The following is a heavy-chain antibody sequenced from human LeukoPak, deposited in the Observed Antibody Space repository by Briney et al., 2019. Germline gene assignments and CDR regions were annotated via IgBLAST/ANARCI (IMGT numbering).Heavy chain of an antibody. CDR1: GGSFSGYY. CDR2: INHSGST. D-gene: IGHD4-17*01. J-gene: IGHJ4*02. CDR3: AREVGGDFDALDY. Sequence: SETLSLTCAVYGGSFSGYYWSWIRQPPGKGLEWIGEINHSGSTNYNPSLKSRVTISVDTSKNQFSLKLSSVTAADTAVYYCAREVGGDFDALDYWGQGTLVTVSS. V-gene: IGHV4-34*01.